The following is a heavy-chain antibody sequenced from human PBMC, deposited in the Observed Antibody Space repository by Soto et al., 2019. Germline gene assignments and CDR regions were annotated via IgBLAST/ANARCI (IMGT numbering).Heavy chain of an antibody. J-gene: IGHJ5*02. CDR2: ISGISSII. CDR1: GFSFSSYS. V-gene: IGHV3-48*02. CDR3: ARDLPIGGGGFDP. D-gene: IGHD3-16*01. Sequence: EVQLVESGGGLVQPGGSLRLSCAASGFSFSSYSMNWVRQAPGKGLEWVSYISGISSIIYYADSVKGRFTISRDNAKNSLYLQMNSLRDEDTAVYYCARDLPIGGGGFDPWGQGTLVIVSS.